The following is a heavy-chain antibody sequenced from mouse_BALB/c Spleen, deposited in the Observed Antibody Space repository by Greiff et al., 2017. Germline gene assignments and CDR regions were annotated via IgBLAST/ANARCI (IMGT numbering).Heavy chain of an antibody. CDR3: ARDYFYAMDY. Sequence: LQQPGAELVKPGASVKMSCKASGYTFTSYNMHWVKQTPGQGLEWIGAIYPGNGDTSYNQKFKGKATLTADKSSSTAYMQLSSLTSEDSAVYYCARDYFYAMDYWGQGTSVTVSS. D-gene: IGHD2-13*01. CDR1: GYTFTSYN. CDR2: IYPGNGDT. J-gene: IGHJ4*01. V-gene: IGHV1-12*01.